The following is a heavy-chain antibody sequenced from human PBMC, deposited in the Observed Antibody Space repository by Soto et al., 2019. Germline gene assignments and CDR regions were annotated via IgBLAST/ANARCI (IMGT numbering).Heavy chain of an antibody. Sequence: SETLSLTCTVSGDSLSGYYWSWIRQIPGKGLEWIEYFYSSGSPHHNPSLKSRVIISVDTSKNQFSLKLSSVTAADTAVYYCARSDARYWGKGTLVTVSS. V-gene: IGHV4-59*01. D-gene: IGHD2-2*01. CDR1: GDSLSGYY. CDR3: ARSDARY. CDR2: FYSSGSP. J-gene: IGHJ4*02.